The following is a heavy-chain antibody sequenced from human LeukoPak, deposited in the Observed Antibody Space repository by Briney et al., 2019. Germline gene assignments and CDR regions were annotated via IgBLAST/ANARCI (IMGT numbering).Heavy chain of an antibody. Sequence: GASVKVSCKAAGYTFTSHGFIWLRQAPGQGLEWMGWITVNNGYTKYAQELQGRVTMTTDTSTSTTYMELRSLRSDDTAVYYCAKVHCISTNCNHLWTYFDYWGQGTLVTVSS. CDR1: GYTFTSHG. D-gene: IGHD2-2*01. CDR3: AKVHCISTNCNHLWTYFDY. J-gene: IGHJ4*02. V-gene: IGHV1-18*01. CDR2: ITVNNGYT.